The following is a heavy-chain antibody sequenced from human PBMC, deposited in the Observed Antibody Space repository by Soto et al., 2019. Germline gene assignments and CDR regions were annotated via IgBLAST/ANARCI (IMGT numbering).Heavy chain of an antibody. CDR1: GGSMRSYY. J-gene: IGHJ4*02. V-gene: IGHV4-59*01. CDR2: IYYSGST. CDR3: VREYYDVLTGYSTFDY. D-gene: IGHD3-9*01. Sequence: SETLSLTCTVSGGSMRSYYWSWIRQPPGKGLEWIGYIYYSGSTNYNPSLKSRVTMSVDTSKNQFSLKLTSVTAADTAIYYCVREYYDVLTGYSTFDYWGQGTLVTVSS.